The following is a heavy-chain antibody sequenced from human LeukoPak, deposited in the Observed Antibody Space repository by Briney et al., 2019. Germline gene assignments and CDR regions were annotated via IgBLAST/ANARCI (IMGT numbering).Heavy chain of an antibody. V-gene: IGHV3-30*04. CDR1: GFTFSSSA. D-gene: IGHD3-3*01. J-gene: IGHJ4*02. CDR2: ISYDGSNK. CDR3: AREGVAKYYFDY. Sequence: GGSLRLSCIASGFTFSSSAMSWVRQAPGKGLEWVAVISYDGSNKYYADSVKGRFTISRDNSKDTLYLQMNSLRAEDTAVYYCAREGVAKYYFDYWGQGTLVTVSS.